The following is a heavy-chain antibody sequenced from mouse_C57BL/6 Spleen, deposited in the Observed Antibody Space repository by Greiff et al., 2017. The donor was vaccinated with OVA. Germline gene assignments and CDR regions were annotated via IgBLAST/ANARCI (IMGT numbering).Heavy chain of an antibody. CDR1: GYTFTSYW. D-gene: IGHD1-1*01. V-gene: IGHV1-64*01. Sequence: VQLQQPGAELVKPGASVTLSCQASGYTFTSYWMHWVKQRPGQGLEWIGMIHPNSGSTNYNEKFKSKATLTVDKSSSTAYMQLSSLTSEDSAVYYCAREGFYGSSWRYFDYWGQGTTLTVSS. CDR2: IHPNSGST. J-gene: IGHJ2*01. CDR3: AREGFYGSSWRYFDY.